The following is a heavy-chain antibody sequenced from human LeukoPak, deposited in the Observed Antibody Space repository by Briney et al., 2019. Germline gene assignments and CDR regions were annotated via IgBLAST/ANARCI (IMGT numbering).Heavy chain of an antibody. CDR3: ATIAVAGHFDY. V-gene: IGHV4-61*02. Sequence: SGTRSFTGNVPGGAISSARYYWSWIRLPAGKGLEWIGRIFTSGRTNYNPSLKSRVTISLDTSKNQFSLKLSSVTASDTAVYYCATIAVAGHFDYWGQGTLVTVSS. CDR1: GGAISSARYY. CDR2: IFTSGRT. D-gene: IGHD6-19*01. J-gene: IGHJ4*02.